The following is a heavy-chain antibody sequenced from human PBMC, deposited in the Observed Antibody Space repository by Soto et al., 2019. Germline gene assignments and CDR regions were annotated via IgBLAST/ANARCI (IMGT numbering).Heavy chain of an antibody. CDR3: AKTGPYCGGDCSRYFYGMDV. V-gene: IGHV3-23*01. CDR2: MWGRGDRT. CDR1: GFAFGHFA. D-gene: IGHD2-21*02. Sequence: GGSLSLPCAASGFAFGHFAMAWVRQAQGRGLGWGSGMWGRGDRTFYADYVKGRFTISRDNSRNTLYLQMYSLTAEDTALYYCAKTGPYCGGDCSRYFYGMDVWGQGTTVTVSS. J-gene: IGHJ6*02.